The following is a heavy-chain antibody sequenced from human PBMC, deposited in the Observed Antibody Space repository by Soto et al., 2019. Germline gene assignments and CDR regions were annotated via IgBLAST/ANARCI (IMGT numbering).Heavy chain of an antibody. V-gene: IGHV4-59*01. Sequence: PSETLSLTCTVSSDSISSYYWSLIRQPPGKRLEWIGYISYSGSTDYNPSLKSRVTISGDTSKNQFSLKASSVTAADTAVYYCATGTSWQLPFEDWGQGSLVTVPS. CDR2: ISYSGST. CDR3: ATGTSWQLPFED. D-gene: IGHD6-13*01. J-gene: IGHJ4*03. CDR1: SDSISSYY.